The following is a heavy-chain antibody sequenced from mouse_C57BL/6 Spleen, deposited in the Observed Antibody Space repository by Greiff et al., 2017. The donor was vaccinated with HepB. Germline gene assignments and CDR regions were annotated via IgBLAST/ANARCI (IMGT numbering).Heavy chain of an antibody. CDR3: ATAYDYDRDYYAMDY. CDR2: IYPGDGDT. D-gene: IGHD2-4*01. CDR1: GYAFSSSW. Sequence: QVQLQQSGPELVKPGASVKISCKASGYAFSSSWMNWVKQRPGKGLEWIGRIYPGDGDTNYNGKFKGKATLTADKSSSTAYMQLSSLTSEDSAVYFCATAYDYDRDYYAMDYWGQGTSVTVSS. V-gene: IGHV1-82*01. J-gene: IGHJ4*01.